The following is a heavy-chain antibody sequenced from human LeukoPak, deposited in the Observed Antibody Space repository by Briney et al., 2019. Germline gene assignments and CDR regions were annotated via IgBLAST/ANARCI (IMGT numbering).Heavy chain of an antibody. Sequence: GASVKVSCKASGGTFSSYAISWVRQAPGQGLEWMGGIIPIFGTANYAQKFQGRVTITADESTSTAYMELSSLRPEDTAVYYCARHQAHAVAGTGYWGQGTLVIVSS. D-gene: IGHD6-19*01. J-gene: IGHJ4*02. V-gene: IGHV1-69*13. CDR2: IIPIFGTA. CDR1: GGTFSSYA. CDR3: ARHQAHAVAGTGY.